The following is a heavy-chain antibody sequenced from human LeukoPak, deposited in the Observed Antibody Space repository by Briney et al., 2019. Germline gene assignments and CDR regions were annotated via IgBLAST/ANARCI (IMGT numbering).Heavy chain of an antibody. CDR3: ASSVILTGYYTDYYYGMDV. D-gene: IGHD3-9*01. CDR1: GYTFTSYG. Sequence: GASVKVSCKASGYTFTSYGIRWVRQAPGQGLEWMGWISAYDGNTNYAQKLQGRVTMTTDTSTSTAYMELRSLRSYDTAVYYCASSVILTGYYTDYYYGMDVWGKGTTVAVSS. CDR2: ISAYDGNT. J-gene: IGHJ6*04. V-gene: IGHV1-18*04.